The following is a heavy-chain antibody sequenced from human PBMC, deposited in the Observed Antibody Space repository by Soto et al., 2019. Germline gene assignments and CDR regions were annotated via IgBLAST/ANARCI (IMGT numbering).Heavy chain of an antibody. J-gene: IGHJ4*02. CDR2: ISGSGGTT. D-gene: IGHD2-15*01. Sequence: EVQVLDSGGGLVQPGGSLRLSCATSGFTFSTYAMSWVRQAPGKGLEWVSAISGSGGTTYYADSVKGRFTISRDNSKNTLHLQMNSLRAEDTAVYYCAKGYRYCSGGTFYHNYFDYWGQGTLVTVSS. CDR3: AKGYRYCSGGTFYHNYFDY. V-gene: IGHV3-23*01. CDR1: GFTFSTYA.